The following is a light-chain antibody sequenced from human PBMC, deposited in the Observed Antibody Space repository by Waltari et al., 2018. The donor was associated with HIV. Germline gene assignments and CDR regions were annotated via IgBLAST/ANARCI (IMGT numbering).Light chain of an antibody. V-gene: IGLV1-51*01. Sequence: QSVLTQPPSVSAAPGQKVTISCSGSSSNIGNDYVSWYQHLPGAAPKLLIYDNDKRPSGIPDRFSGSKSGTSATLGITGLQSGDEADYYCGTWDTILSGCVFGGGTKLTVL. CDR1: SSNIGNDY. CDR2: DND. J-gene: IGLJ3*02. CDR3: GTWDTILSGCV.